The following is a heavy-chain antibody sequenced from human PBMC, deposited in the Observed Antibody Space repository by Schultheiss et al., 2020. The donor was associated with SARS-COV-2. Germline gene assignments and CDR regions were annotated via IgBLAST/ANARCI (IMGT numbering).Heavy chain of an antibody. CDR2: INHSGST. Sequence: SQTLSLTCTVSGGSISSGGYYWSWIRQPPGKGLEWIGEINHSGSTNYNPSLKSRVTISVDTSKNQFSLKLSSVTAADTAVYYCASETTTADYWGQGTLVTVSS. CDR1: GGSISSGGYY. V-gene: IGHV4-39*07. J-gene: IGHJ4*02. D-gene: IGHD1-7*01. CDR3: ASETTTADY.